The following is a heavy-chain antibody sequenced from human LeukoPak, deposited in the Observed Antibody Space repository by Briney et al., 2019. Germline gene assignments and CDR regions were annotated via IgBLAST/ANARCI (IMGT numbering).Heavy chain of an antibody. CDR3: ARVYRNVVPAALGY. J-gene: IGHJ4*02. V-gene: IGHV1-69*01. D-gene: IGHD2-2*01. CDR2: IIPIFGTA. Sequence: GASVKVSCKASGGTFSNYAISWVRQAPGQGLEWMGGIIPIFGTANYAQKFQGRVTIAADESTTTVYMELSSLRSEDTAVYYCARVYRNVVPAALGYWGQGTLVTVSS. CDR1: GGTFSNYA.